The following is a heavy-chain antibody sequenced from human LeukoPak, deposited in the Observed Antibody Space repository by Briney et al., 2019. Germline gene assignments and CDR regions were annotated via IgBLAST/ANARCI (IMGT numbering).Heavy chain of an antibody. V-gene: IGHV1-18*01. D-gene: IGHD6-13*01. J-gene: IGHJ4*02. CDR1: GYTFTSYG. CDR2: ISAYNGNT. Sequence: ASVKVSCKASGYTFTSYGISWVRQAPGQGLEWMGWISAYNGNTNYAQKLQGRVTMTTDTSTSTAYMELRSLRSDDTAVYYCARDPWMLAAAVSFDYWGQGTLVTVSS. CDR3: ARDPWMLAAAVSFDY.